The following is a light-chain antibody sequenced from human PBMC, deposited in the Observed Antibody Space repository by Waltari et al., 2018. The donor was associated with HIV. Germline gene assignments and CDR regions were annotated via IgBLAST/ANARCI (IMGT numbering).Light chain of an antibody. CDR1: NNDVGTYNY. CDR2: DVT. V-gene: IGLV2-14*03. CDR3: SSYTSSISLV. Sequence: QSALTQPASVSGSPGQSITISCTGTNNDVGTYNYVSWYQQHPGKAPKLMIYDVTDRPSGVSDRFSGSKSGNTACLTISGLQAEDEADYYCSSYTSSISLVFGGGTKVTVL. J-gene: IGLJ3*02.